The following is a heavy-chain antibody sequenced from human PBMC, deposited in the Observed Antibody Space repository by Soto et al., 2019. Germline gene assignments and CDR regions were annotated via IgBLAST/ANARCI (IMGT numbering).Heavy chain of an antibody. Sequence: GGSLRLSCAGSGFIFGHYAMTWVRQAPGKGLEWISAISGRGDSTYYADAVKGRFTISRDNSKNTLFLQMDSLRFDDTAMYYCAKALDGIDDYFYAMGVWGQGTTVTVSS. J-gene: IGHJ6*02. V-gene: IGHV3-23*01. CDR3: AKALDGIDDYFYAMGV. CDR2: ISGRGDST. CDR1: GFIFGHYA. D-gene: IGHD1-1*01.